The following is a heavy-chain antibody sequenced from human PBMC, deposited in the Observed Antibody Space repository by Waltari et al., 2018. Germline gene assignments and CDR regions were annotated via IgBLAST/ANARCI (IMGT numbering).Heavy chain of an antibody. V-gene: IGHV3-30*03. J-gene: IGHJ3*02. CDR1: QPTLFTSG. CDR2: ISYDGSNK. CDR3: ARDKSFITTGAFDM. D-gene: IGHD3-22*01. Sequence: QDHLVESGGGVVPPGTSLSLPAAAAQPTLFTSGIHWVRQAPGKGLEWVSIISYDGSNKLYRNSVRGRFTIARDNSKKTVYLQMNSLRVEDTAVYYCARDKSFITTGAFDMWGQGTMVTVSS.